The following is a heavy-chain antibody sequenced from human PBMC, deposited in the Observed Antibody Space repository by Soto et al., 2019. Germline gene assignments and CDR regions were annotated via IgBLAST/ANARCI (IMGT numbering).Heavy chain of an antibody. CDR2: ISESGTDH. J-gene: IGHJ4*02. D-gene: IGHD1-1*01. Sequence: EVQLLESGGGLVQPGGPLRLPCAASGFPFLRNGMGWVRPAPGKGLEWGSGISESGTDHYSTDFVKGRFSISRDNSMNTLYLQMSSLRVEDTALYSCPKTRRGYGEDSWGQGALVIVSS. V-gene: IGHV3-23*01. CDR3: PKTRRGYGEDS. CDR1: GFPFLRNG.